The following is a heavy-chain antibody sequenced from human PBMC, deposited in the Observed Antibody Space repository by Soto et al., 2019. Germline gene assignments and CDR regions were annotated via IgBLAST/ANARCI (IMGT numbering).Heavy chain of an antibody. J-gene: IGHJ4*02. Sequence: EVQLVESGGGLVQPGGSLRLSCAASGFTFSSYWMSWVRQAPGKGLEWVANIKQDGSEKYYVDSVKGRFTISRDNAKNSLYLQMNSLRAEDTAVYYCARLKYYEFWSGYSNRYCFDYWCQGTLVTVSS. CDR2: IKQDGSEK. V-gene: IGHV3-7*01. CDR1: GFTFSSYW. D-gene: IGHD3-3*01. CDR3: ARLKYYEFWSGYSNRYCFDY.